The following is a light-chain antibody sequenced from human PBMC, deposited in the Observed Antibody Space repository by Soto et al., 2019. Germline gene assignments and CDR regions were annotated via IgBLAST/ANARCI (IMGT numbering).Light chain of an antibody. J-gene: IGLJ2*01. CDR2: GNS. CDR1: SSNIGAGYD. V-gene: IGLV1-40*01. CDR3: CSYAGRSTVI. Sequence: QSVLTQPPSVSGAPGQRVTISCTGSSSNIGAGYDVHWYQQLPGTAPKLLIYGNSNRPSGVPDRFSGSKSGTSASLAITGLQAEDEADYYCCSYAGRSTVICGGGTKLTVL.